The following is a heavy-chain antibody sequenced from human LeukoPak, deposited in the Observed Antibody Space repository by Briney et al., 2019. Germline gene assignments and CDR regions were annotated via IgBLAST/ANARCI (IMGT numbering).Heavy chain of an antibody. V-gene: IGHV4-59*01. CDR2: IYSSGST. Sequence: GKVLEWIGYIYSSGSTNYNPSLKSRVTISVDTSKNQFSLKLSSVTAADTAVYYCATWIPTYWGQGTLVTVSS. D-gene: IGHD5-18*01. CDR3: ATWIPTY. J-gene: IGHJ4*02.